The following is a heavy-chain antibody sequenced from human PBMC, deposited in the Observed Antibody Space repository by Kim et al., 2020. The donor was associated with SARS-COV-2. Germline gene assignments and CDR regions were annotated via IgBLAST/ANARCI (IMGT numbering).Heavy chain of an antibody. CDR1: GGSISSGDYY. Sequence: SETLSLTCTVSGGSISSGDYYWSWIRQPPGKGLEWIGYIYYSGSTYYKPSLKSRVTISVDTSKNQFSLKLSSVTAADTAVYYCARGRSGVHDAFDIWGQGTMVTVSS. D-gene: IGHD3-10*01. V-gene: IGHV4-30-4*01. CDR2: IYYSGST. J-gene: IGHJ3*02. CDR3: ARGRSGVHDAFDI.